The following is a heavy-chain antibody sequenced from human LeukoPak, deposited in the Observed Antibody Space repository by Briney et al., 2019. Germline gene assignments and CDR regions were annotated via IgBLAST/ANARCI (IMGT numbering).Heavy chain of an antibody. CDR1: GFTLSSYS. Sequence: PGGSLRLSCAASGFTLSSYSMNWVRQAPGKGLEWVSYISSSSSTIYYADSVKGRFTISRDNAKNSLYLQMNSLRAEDTAVYYCARGAYSSGWAYFDHWGQGTLVTVSS. CDR2: ISSSSSTI. V-gene: IGHV3-48*01. D-gene: IGHD6-19*01. CDR3: ARGAYSSGWAYFDH. J-gene: IGHJ4*02.